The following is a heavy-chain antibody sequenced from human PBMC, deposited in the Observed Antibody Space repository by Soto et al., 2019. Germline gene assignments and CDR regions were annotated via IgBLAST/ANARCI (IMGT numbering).Heavy chain of an antibody. CDR1: GFTVSSSY. CDR2: IYSGNSA. Sequence: GGSLRLSCAASGFTVSSSYMSWVRQAPGKGLEWVSIIYSGNSAYYADSVKGRFTISRDNSKNTLFLQMNSLRAEDTAVYYCAKAPPGGFTYWGQGTLVTVSS. CDR3: AKAPPGGFTY. J-gene: IGHJ4*02. V-gene: IGHV3-66*01. D-gene: IGHD2-8*02.